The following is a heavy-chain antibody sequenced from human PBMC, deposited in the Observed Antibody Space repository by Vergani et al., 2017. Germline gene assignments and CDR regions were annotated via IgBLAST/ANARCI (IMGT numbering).Heavy chain of an antibody. V-gene: IGHV3-33*01. CDR3: ARIYGDYRLFDAFDI. CDR1: GFTFSSYG. Sequence: QVQLVESGGGVVQPGRSLRLSCAASGFTFSSYGMHWVRQAPGKGLEWVAVIWYDGSNKYYADSVKGRFTISRDNSKNTLYLQMNSLRAEDTAVYYCARIYGDYRLFDAFDIWGQGTMVTVSS. J-gene: IGHJ3*02. CDR2: IWYDGSNK. D-gene: IGHD4-17*01.